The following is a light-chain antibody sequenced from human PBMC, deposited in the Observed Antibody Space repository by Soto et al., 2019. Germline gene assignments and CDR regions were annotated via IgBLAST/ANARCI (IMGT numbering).Light chain of an antibody. CDR2: DAS. CDR1: QDISNY. J-gene: IGKJ5*01. V-gene: IGKV1-33*01. CDR3: QQYDNLPPVIT. Sequence: DIQMTQSPSSLPASVGDRVTITCQASQDISNYLNWYQQKPGKAPKLLIYDASNLETGVPSRFSGSGSGTDFTFTISSLQPEDIATYYCQQYDNLPPVITFGQGTRLEIK.